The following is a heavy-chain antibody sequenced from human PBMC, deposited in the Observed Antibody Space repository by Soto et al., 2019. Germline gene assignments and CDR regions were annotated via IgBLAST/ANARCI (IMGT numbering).Heavy chain of an antibody. CDR1: SGSISSSNW. CDR3: ARAPGTSHYYYYYMDV. V-gene: IGHV4-4*02. J-gene: IGHJ6*03. Sequence: QVQLQESGPGLVKPSGTLSLTCAVSSGSISSSNWWSWVRQPPGKGLEWIGEIYHSGSTNYNPSLKSRVTISVDKSKNQFSLKLSSVTAADTAVYYCARAPGTSHYYYYYMDVWGNAATVTVSS. CDR2: IYHSGST. D-gene: IGHD1-7*01.